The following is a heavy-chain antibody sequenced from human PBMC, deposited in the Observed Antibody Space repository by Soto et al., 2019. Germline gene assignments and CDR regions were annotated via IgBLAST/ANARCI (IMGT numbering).Heavy chain of an antibody. D-gene: IGHD1-7*01. CDR1: GGSFSGYY. Sequence: SETLSLTCAVYGGSFSGYYWSWIRQPPGKGLEWIGEINHSGSTNYNPSLKSRVTISVDTSKNQFSLKLSSVAAADTAVYYCARRTGTIDYWGQGTLVTVSS. CDR3: ARRTGTIDY. J-gene: IGHJ4*02. V-gene: IGHV4-34*01. CDR2: INHSGST.